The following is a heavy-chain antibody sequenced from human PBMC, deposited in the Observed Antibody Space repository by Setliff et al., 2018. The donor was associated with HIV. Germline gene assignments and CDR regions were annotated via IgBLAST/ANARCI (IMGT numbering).Heavy chain of an antibody. D-gene: IGHD3-10*01. CDR3: ARGRFHRLHRPYSGSGSLGIQYFDY. J-gene: IGHJ4*02. V-gene: IGHV4-61*01. CDR1: GGSVSGGSYY. CDR2: IHYSGST. Sequence: SETLSLTCTVSGGSVSGGSYYWNWIRQPPGKGLELIGYIHYSGSTKYNPSLKSRLTISIDTSKNQFSLKLNSVTATDTALYYCARGRFHRLHRPYSGSGSLGIQYFDYWGQGTLVTVSS.